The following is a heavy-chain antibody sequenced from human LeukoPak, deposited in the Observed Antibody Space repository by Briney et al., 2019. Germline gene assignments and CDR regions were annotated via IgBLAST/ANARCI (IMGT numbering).Heavy chain of an antibody. CDR3: AREMSGYTPFDY. V-gene: IGHV3-74*01. J-gene: IGHJ4*02. CDR2: INSDVSST. CDR1: GFIFSSDW. D-gene: IGHD5-18*01. Sequence: AGGSLRLSCAASGFIFSSDWTHWVRQAPEKGLVWVSRINSDVSSTSYGDSVKGRFTISRDNANHTLYLQMNSLRAEDRAVYYCAREMSGYTPFDYWGQGTLVTVSS.